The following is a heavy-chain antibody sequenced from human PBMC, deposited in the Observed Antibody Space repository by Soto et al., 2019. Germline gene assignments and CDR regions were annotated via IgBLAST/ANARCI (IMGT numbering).Heavy chain of an antibody. Sequence: GASLKVSFKASGYTFTGYYMHWVRQAPGQGLEWMGWINPTSGGTNYAQKFQGWVTMTRDTSISTAYMELSRLRSDDTAVYYCARWGQMGIRENYAFDIWGQGTMVTVSS. CDR3: ARWGQMGIRENYAFDI. J-gene: IGHJ3*02. CDR1: GYTFTGYY. V-gene: IGHV1-2*04. D-gene: IGHD7-27*01. CDR2: INPTSGGT.